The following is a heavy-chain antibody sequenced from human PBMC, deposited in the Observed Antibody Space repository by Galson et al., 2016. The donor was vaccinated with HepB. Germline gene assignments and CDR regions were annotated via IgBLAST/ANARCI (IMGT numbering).Heavy chain of an antibody. CDR3: ARDSSGWDTFVI. J-gene: IGHJ3*02. CDR1: GASISSGAYY. D-gene: IGHD6-19*01. Sequence: TLSLTCTVSGASISSGAYYWNWIRQHPGKGLEWIGYINYSGSTYYNPSLERRVTISVDTTTNQFSRKLSSMTAADTALYYCARDSSGWDTFVIWGQGTMVTVSS. V-gene: IGHV4-31*03. CDR2: INYSGST.